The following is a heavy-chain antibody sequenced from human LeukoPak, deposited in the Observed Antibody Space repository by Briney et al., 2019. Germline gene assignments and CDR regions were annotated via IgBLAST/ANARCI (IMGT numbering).Heavy chain of an antibody. CDR3: ARADGDTALIAAAGTIYDY. CDR2: IYYSGST. D-gene: IGHD6-13*01. CDR1: GGSISSYY. V-gene: IGHV4-59*01. Sequence: IPSETLSLTCTVSGGSISSYYWSWIRQPPGKGLEWIGYIYYSGSTNYNPSLKSRVTVSVDTSKNQFSLKLSSVTAADTAVYYCARADGDTALIAAAGTIYDYWGQGTLVTVSS. J-gene: IGHJ4*02.